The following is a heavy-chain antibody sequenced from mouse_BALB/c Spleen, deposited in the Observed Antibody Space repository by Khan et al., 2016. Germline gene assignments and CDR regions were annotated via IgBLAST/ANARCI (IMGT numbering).Heavy chain of an antibody. CDR2: INTYTGEP. V-gene: IGHV9-3-1*01. CDR1: GYTFTNYG. J-gene: IGHJ3*01. D-gene: IGHD1-1*01. Sequence: QIQLVQSGPELKKPGETVRISCKASGYTFTNYGMNWVKQAPGKGLKWMGWINTYTGEPTYAADFKGRFAFSLETSASTAYLQINNLKNEDTATXFCARPAYGSSRGFAYWGQGTLVTVSA. CDR3: ARPAYGSSRGFAY.